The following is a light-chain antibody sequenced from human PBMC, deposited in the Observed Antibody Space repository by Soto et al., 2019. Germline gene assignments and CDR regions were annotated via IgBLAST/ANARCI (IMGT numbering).Light chain of an antibody. J-gene: IGKJ5*01. CDR3: QQRGEWPPGAT. V-gene: IGKV3-11*01. CDR2: DAS. Sequence: EIVLTQSPGTLSLSPGERATLSCRASQSVSSYLAWYQQTPGQAPRLLIYDASNRATGIPARFSGSGSGTDFTLTISSLEPEDFAVYYCQQRGEWPPGATFGQGTRLEIK. CDR1: QSVSSY.